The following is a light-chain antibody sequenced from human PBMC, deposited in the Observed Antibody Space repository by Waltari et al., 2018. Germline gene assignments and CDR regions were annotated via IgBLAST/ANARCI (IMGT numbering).Light chain of an antibody. CDR3: QQLNSYPFT. V-gene: IGKV1-5*03. CDR1: QSISSW. Sequence: DIQMTQSPSTLSASVGDRVTITCRASQSISSWLAWYQQKPGKAPNLLISRASSLESGVPSRFSGSGSGTEFSLTISSLQPDDFATYYCQQLNSYPFTFGPGTKVDIK. CDR2: RAS. J-gene: IGKJ3*01.